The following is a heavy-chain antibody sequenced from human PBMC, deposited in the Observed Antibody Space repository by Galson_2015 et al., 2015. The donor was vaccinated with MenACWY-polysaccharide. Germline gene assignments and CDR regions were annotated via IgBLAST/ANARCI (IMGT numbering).Heavy chain of an antibody. Sequence: ETLSLTCAVSDYSIRSGYFWGWIRQPPGKGLEWIASIFHSGTTYYNPSLKSRVTISVDTSKNQFSLKLSSVTAADTAVYYCARVEKYSGSFYILYWGQGTLVAVSS. D-gene: IGHD1-26*01. CDR3: ARVEKYSGSFYILY. CDR1: DYSIRSGYF. V-gene: IGHV4-38-2*01. CDR2: IFHSGTT. J-gene: IGHJ4*02.